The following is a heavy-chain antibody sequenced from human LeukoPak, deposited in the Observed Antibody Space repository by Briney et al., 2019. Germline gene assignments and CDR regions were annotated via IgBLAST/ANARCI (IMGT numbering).Heavy chain of an antibody. V-gene: IGHV3-23*01. CDR2: ISGSGGST. Sequence: PGGSLRLSCAASGFTLSSYAMSWVRQGPGKGLEWVSAISGSGGSTYYADSVKGRFTISRDNSKNTLYLQMNSLRAEDTAVYYCAKGGSGSYYYYYYMDVWGKGTTVTVSS. CDR3: AKGGSGSYYYYYYMDV. J-gene: IGHJ6*03. CDR1: GFTLSSYA. D-gene: IGHD1-26*01.